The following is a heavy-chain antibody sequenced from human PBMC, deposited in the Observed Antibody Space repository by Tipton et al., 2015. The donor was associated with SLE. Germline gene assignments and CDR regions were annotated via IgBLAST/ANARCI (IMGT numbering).Heavy chain of an antibody. J-gene: IGHJ4*02. V-gene: IGHV4-39*01. CDR1: GGSISSSSYY. CDR2: IYYSGST. D-gene: IGHD6-13*01. Sequence: TLSLTCTVSGGSISSSSYYWGWIRPPPGKGLEWIGSIYYSGSTYYNPSLKSRVTISVDTSKNQFSLKLSSVTAADTAVYYCARVAAAVRDYFDYWGQGTLVTVSS. CDR3: ARVAAAVRDYFDY.